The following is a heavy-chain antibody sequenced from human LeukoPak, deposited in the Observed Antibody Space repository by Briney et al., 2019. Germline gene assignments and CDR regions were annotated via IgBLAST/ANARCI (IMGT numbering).Heavy chain of an antibody. J-gene: IGHJ3*02. D-gene: IGHD3-16*01. CDR3: AGGDVFDI. CDR1: GFTFSRFG. Sequence: GGSLRLSCAASGFTFSRFGMHWVRQAPGKGLEWVAVVSYDGNNKYYGDSVKGRFTISRDNSKNTLYLQMNSLRAEDTAVYYCAGGDVFDIWGQGTMVTVSS. V-gene: IGHV3-30*03. CDR2: VSYDGNNK.